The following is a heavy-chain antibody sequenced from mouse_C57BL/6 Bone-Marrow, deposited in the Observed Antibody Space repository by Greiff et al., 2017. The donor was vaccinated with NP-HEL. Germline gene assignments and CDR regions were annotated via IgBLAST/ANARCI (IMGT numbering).Heavy chain of an antibody. V-gene: IGHV1-64*01. J-gene: IGHJ1*03. CDR3: ARWGYYYGSRYFDV. CDR1: GYTFTSYW. D-gene: IGHD1-1*01. CDR2: IHPNSGST. Sequence: VQLQQSGAELVKPGASVKLSCKASGYTFTSYWMHWVKQRPGQGLEWIGMIHPNSGSTNYNEKFKSKATLTVDKSSSTAYMQLSSLTSEDSAVYYCARWGYYYGSRYFDVWGTGTTVTVSS.